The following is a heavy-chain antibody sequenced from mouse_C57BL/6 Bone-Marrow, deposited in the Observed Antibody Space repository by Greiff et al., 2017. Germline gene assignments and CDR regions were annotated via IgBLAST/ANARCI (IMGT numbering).Heavy chain of an antibody. CDR3: ARPRQGY. V-gene: IGHV1-55*01. CDR1: GYTFTRYW. CDR2: IYPGSGST. Sequence: QVQLKQPGAELVKPGASVKMSCKASGYTFTRYWITWVKQRPGQGLEWIGDIYPGSGSTNYNEKFKSKATLTVDTSSSTAYMQLSSLTAEDSAVYYCARPRQGYWGQGTTLTVSS. J-gene: IGHJ2*01. D-gene: IGHD2-12*01.